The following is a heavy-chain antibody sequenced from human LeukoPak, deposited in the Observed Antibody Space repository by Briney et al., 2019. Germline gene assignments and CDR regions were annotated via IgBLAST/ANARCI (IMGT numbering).Heavy chain of an antibody. Sequence: GGSLRLSCAASGFTFSSYWMHWVRQAPGKGLEWVANIKQDESEKNYVDSVKGRFTISRDNAKNLLYLQMNNLRAEDTAVYYCARRSGYYWDAFDIWGQGTMVTVSS. CDR1: GFTFSSYW. D-gene: IGHD3-22*01. V-gene: IGHV3-7*01. J-gene: IGHJ3*02. CDR3: ARRSGYYWDAFDI. CDR2: IKQDESEK.